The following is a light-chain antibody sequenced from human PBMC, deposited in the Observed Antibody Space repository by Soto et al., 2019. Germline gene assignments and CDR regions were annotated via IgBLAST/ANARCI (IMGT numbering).Light chain of an antibody. CDR3: ISYTSSSTLVV. V-gene: IGLV2-14*01. Sequence: QSALTQPASVSGSPGQSITISCTGTSSDVGGYNYVSWYQQHPGKAPKLMIYEVSNRPSGVSNRFSGSKSGNTASLTISWLHAEDEADYYCISYTSSSTLVVFCGGTKLTVL. CDR1: SSDVGGYNY. J-gene: IGLJ2*01. CDR2: EVS.